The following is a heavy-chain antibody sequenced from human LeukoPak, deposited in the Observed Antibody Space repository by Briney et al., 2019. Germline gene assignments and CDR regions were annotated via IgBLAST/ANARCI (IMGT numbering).Heavy chain of an antibody. Sequence: PGGSLRLSCAASGFSFSDYAMSWVRQAPARGPEWVSSIRGGGGTFYADSVKGRFTLSRDVSRNTVFLQLNDLRVEDTAIYYCAKANWVSNADAVWWGRGTQVTVSS. J-gene: IGHJ4*02. D-gene: IGHD1-1*01. CDR3: AKANWVSNADAVW. CDR1: GFSFSDYA. CDR2: IRGGGGT. V-gene: IGHV3-23*01.